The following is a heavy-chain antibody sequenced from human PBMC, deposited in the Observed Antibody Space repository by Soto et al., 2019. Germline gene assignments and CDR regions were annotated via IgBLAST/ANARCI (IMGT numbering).Heavy chain of an antibody. CDR1: GYTFTRYY. Sequence: ASVEVSCKASGYTFTRYYMHWVRQAPGQGLEWMGMINPSGGSTTYAQNLQGRVTVTRDTSTSTVYLELSSLRSEDTAVYCCARTLTPNPAEYFQHWGQGTLVYGSS. D-gene: IGHD3-16*01. J-gene: IGHJ1*01. CDR2: INPSGGST. V-gene: IGHV1-46*03. CDR3: ARTLTPNPAEYFQH.